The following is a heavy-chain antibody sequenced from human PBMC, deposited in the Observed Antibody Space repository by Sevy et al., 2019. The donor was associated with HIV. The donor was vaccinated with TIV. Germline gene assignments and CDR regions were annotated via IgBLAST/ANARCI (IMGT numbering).Heavy chain of an antibody. CDR1: GFTFSSAW. J-gene: IGHJ6*02. CDR2: IKSKTDGGSI. Sequence: GGSLRLSCAASGFTFSSAWMSWVRLAPVKGLEWVGRIKSKTDGGSIDYAAPVKGRFTISREDSKNTLYLQMNSLKTEDTAVYYCITDPGYSGYDEEVINYYYYGMDVWGQGTTVTVSS. CDR3: ITDPGYSGYDEEVINYYYYGMDV. D-gene: IGHD5-12*01. V-gene: IGHV3-15*01.